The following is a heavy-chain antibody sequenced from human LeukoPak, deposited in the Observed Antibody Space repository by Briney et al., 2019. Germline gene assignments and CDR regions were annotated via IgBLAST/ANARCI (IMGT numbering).Heavy chain of an antibody. V-gene: IGHV4-59*08. CDR3: AAVDGSHNWFDP. CDR1: GYSISSYY. J-gene: IGHJ5*02. Sequence: PSETLSLTCTVCGYSISSYYWTWIRQPPARELEWSVYIYNSGTTNYNPSLNSRVTISVDTSTNQFSLMLRSVTAADTAVDYCAAVDGSHNWFDPWGQGTLVTVSS. D-gene: IGHD6-19*01. CDR2: IYNSGTT.